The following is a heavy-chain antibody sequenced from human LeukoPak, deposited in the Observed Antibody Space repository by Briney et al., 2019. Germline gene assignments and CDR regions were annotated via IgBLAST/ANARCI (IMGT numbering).Heavy chain of an antibody. V-gene: IGHV1-2*02. D-gene: IGHD3-10*01. Sequence: ASVKVSCKASGYTFTGYYLHWVRQAPGQGLEWMGSINPNSGATNYAQRFQGRVTMTRDTSITTAYMELSRLRFDDTAVYYCARDPWGSYYSDYWGQGSLVTVSS. CDR2: INPNSGAT. CDR3: ARDPWGSYYSDY. J-gene: IGHJ4*02. CDR1: GYTFTGYY.